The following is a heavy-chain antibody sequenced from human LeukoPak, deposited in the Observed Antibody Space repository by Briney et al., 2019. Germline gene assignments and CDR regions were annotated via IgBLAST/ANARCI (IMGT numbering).Heavy chain of an antibody. CDR2: ISGYNGKT. J-gene: IGHJ4*02. V-gene: IGHV1-18*01. CDR3: ARDRSSDGSGY. D-gene: IGHD6-19*01. Sequence: ASVKVSCKASGYTLTNYGINWVRQAPGQGLEWMGWISGYNGKTNYAQKFQGRVTMTTDTSTTTAYMELRSLRSDDTAVYYCARDRSSDGSGYWGQGTLVTVSS. CDR1: GYTLTNYG.